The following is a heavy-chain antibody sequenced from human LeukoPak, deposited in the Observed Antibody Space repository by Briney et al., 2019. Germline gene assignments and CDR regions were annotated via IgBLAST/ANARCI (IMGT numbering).Heavy chain of an antibody. CDR3: AREYRYDFWSGYPGRFDP. CDR1: GGSTSSGDYY. D-gene: IGHD3-3*01. J-gene: IGHJ5*02. Sequence: PSQTLSLTCTASGGSTSSGDYYWSWIRQPPGKGLEWIGYIYYRGTTYYNPSLKSRVTISVDTSKNQFSLKLSSVTAADTAVYYCAREYRYDFWSGYPGRFDPWGQGTLVTVSS. V-gene: IGHV4-30-4*08. CDR2: IYYRGTT.